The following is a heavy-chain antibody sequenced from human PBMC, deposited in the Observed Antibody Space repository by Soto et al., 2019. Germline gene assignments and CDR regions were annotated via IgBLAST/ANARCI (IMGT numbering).Heavy chain of an antibody. CDR3: ATPNYYYGSGTEYYFDY. V-gene: IGHV1-18*01. J-gene: IGHJ4*02. CDR1: GYTFTSYG. D-gene: IGHD3-10*01. CDR2: ISAYNGNT. Sequence: ASVKVSCKASGYTFTSYGISWVRQAPGQGLEWMGWISAYNGNTNYAQKLQGRVTMTTDTSTSTAYMELRSLRSDDTAVYYCATPNYYYGSGTEYYFDYWGQGTLVTVSS.